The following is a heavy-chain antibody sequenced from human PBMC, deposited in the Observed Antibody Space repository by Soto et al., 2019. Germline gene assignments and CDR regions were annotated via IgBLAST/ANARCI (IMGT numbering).Heavy chain of an antibody. V-gene: IGHV4-39*01. D-gene: IGHD1-26*01. CDR2: IYYTGST. J-gene: IGHJ5*02. CDR3: ARLPVGFYWFDP. Sequence: PSETLSLTCAVSGGSVSSSSYYWGWIRQPPGEGLEWIAYIYYTGSTYYNPSLKSRVAISLDKSQNQVSLKLTSVTAADTAIYYCARLPVGFYWFDPWGQGTQVTVSS. CDR1: GGSVSSSSYY.